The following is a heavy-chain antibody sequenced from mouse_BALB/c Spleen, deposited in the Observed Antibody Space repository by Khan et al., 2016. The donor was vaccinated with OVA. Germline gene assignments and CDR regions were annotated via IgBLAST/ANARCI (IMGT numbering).Heavy chain of an antibody. D-gene: IGHD1-2*01. J-gene: IGHJ3*01. Sequence: QVRLQQSGAELARPGASVKLSCKASGYTFTDYYINWVKQRTGQGLEWIGEISPGSGDTYYNEKFKGKATLTADKSSSTVYMQLSSLTAEASAVDCTARRNYCRYTVAYWGQGTLVTVYA. CDR2: ISPGSGDT. CDR3: ARRNYCRYTVAY. V-gene: IGHV1-77*01. CDR1: GYTFTDYY.